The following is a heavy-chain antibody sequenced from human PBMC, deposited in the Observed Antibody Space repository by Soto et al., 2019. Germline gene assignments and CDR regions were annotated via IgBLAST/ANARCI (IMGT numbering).Heavy chain of an antibody. CDR2: IIPIFGTA. D-gene: IGHD2-2*01. J-gene: IGHJ6*02. CDR3: ARALGYCSSTSCYFDYYCGMDV. V-gene: IGHV1-69*13. CDR1: GGTFSSYA. Sequence: SVKVSCKASGGTFSSYAISWVRQAPGQGLEWMGGIIPIFGTANYAQKFQGRVTITADESTSTAYMELSSLRSEDTAVYYCARALGYCSSTSCYFDYYCGMDVWGQGTTVTVSS.